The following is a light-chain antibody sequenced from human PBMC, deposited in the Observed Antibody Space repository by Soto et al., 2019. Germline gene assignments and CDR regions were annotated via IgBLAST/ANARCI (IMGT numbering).Light chain of an antibody. CDR3: QQSYSTPPL. J-gene: IGKJ2*01. Sequence: DIQMTQSPSSLSASVGDRVTITCRASQSISSYLNWYQQKPGKAPKLLIYAASSLQSGVPSRFSGSRSGTDFTLTISRLQPEDFATYYCQQSYSTPPLFGQGTKLEIK. CDR2: AAS. CDR1: QSISSY. V-gene: IGKV1-39*01.